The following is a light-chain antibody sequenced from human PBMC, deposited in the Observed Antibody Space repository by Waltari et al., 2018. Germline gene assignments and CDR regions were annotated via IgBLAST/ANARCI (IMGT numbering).Light chain of an antibody. Sequence: QSVLTQAPSASGTPGQRVTVSCSGSSSNIGSNSVHGYQQLPGTAPKLLIYRSNQRPSGFPDRFSGSKSGTSASLAISGLQSEDEADYFCAVWDGSLNARVFGGGTKLTVL. CDR2: RSN. J-gene: IGLJ3*02. V-gene: IGLV1-44*01. CDR1: SSNIGSNS. CDR3: AVWDGSLNARV.